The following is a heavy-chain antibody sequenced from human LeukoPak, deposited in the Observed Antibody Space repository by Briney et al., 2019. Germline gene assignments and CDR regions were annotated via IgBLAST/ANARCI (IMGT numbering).Heavy chain of an antibody. D-gene: IGHD2-2*01. CDR2: INHSGST. CDR1: GGSFSGYY. V-gene: IGHV4-34*01. Sequence: SETLSLTCAVYGGSFSGYYWSWIRQPPGKGLEWIGEINHSGSTNYNPSLKSRVTISVDTSKNQFSLKLSSVTAADTAVYYCARVCLGYCSSTSCYGYYYYMDVWGKGPRSPSP. J-gene: IGHJ6*03. CDR3: ARVCLGYCSSTSCYGYYYYMDV.